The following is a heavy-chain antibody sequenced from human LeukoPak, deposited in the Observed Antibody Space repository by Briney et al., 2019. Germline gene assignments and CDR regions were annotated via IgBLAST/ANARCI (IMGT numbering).Heavy chain of an antibody. CDR1: GGSFSGYY. CDR3: ARHPGIAVAGWHFDY. Sequence: SETLSLTCAVYGGSFSGYYWSWIRQPPGKGLEWIGEINHSGSTYYNPSLKSRVTISVDTSKNQFSLKLSSVTAADTAVYYCARHPGIAVAGWHFDYWGQGTLVTVSS. V-gene: IGHV4-34*01. CDR2: INHSGST. J-gene: IGHJ4*02. D-gene: IGHD6-19*01.